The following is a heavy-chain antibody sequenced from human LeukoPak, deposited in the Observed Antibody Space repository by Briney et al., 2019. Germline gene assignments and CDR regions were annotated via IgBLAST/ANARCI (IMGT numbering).Heavy chain of an antibody. Sequence: PGGSLRLSCAASGFTVSSNYMSWVRQAPGKGLEWVSVIYSGGSTYYADSVKGRFTISRDNSKNTLYLQMNSLRAEDTAVYYCARVLGYYYDSSGYSDGMDVWGQGTTVTVSS. J-gene: IGHJ6*02. CDR3: ARVLGYYYDSSGYSDGMDV. CDR1: GFTVSSNY. V-gene: IGHV3-66*01. D-gene: IGHD3-22*01. CDR2: IYSGGST.